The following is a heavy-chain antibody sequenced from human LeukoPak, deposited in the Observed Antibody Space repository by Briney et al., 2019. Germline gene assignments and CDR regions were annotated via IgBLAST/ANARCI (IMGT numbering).Heavy chain of an antibody. V-gene: IGHV3-7*01. CDR3: ARLGTLFGSSVDY. D-gene: IGHD6-6*01. J-gene: IGHJ4*02. CDR1: GFTFSSYW. Sequence: GGSLRLSCAASGFTFSSYWMSWVRQAPGRGLEWVANIKQDGSEKYYVDSVKGRFTISRDNAKNSLYLQMNSLRAEDTAVYYCARLGTLFGSSVDYWGQGTLVTVSS. CDR2: IKQDGSEK.